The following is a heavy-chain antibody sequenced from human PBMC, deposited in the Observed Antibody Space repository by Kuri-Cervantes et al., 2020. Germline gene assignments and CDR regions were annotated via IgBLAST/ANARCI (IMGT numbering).Heavy chain of an antibody. Sequence: GESLKISCAASGFAFNTYGMSWVRQAPGKGLMWVSRINGDGSSSIYADSVKGRFTISRDNAKNTLYLQMNSLRADDTGIYYCATKEIWGQGTAVTVSS. CDR1: GFAFNTYG. V-gene: IGHV3-74*01. CDR3: ATKEI. J-gene: IGHJ6*02. CDR2: INGDGSSS.